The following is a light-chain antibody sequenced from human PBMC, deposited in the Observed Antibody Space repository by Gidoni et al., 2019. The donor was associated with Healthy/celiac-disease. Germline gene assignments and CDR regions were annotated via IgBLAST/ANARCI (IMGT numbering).Light chain of an antibody. CDR2: YDD. Sequence: RVTISCSGSSSNIGNNAVNWYQQLPGKVPKLLIYYDDLKPSGVSDRFSGSKSGTSASLAISGLQSEDEADYYCAAWDDSLNGVVFGGGTKLTVL. CDR1: SSNIGNNA. V-gene: IGLV1-36*01. J-gene: IGLJ2*01. CDR3: AAWDDSLNGVV.